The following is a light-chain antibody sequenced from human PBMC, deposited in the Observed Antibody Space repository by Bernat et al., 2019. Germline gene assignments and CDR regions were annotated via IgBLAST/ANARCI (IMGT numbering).Light chain of an antibody. J-gene: IGKJ4*01. V-gene: IGKV3-15*01. CDR1: QSVSSN. CDR3: QQYNNWPIT. Sequence: EILMTQSPATLSVSPGERATLSCRASQSVSSNLARYQQKPGQALRLLIYGASTRATDIPARFSGSGSGTEFTLSISSLQSEDFVVYYCQQYNNWPITFGGGTKVEIK. CDR2: GAS.